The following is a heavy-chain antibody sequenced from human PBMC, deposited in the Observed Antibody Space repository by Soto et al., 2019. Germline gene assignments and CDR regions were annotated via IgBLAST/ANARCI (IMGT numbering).Heavy chain of an antibody. CDR2: ISYDGSNK. D-gene: IGHD6-19*01. J-gene: IGHJ6*02. CDR3: AKDYSVRQWLVQYYYYGMDV. CDR1: GFTFSSYG. Sequence: GGSLRLSCAASGFTFSSYGMHWVRQAPGKGLEWVAVISYDGSNKYYADSVKGRFTISRDNSKNTLYLQMNRLRAEDTAVYYCAKDYSVRQWLVQYYYYGMDVWGQGTTVTVSS. V-gene: IGHV3-30*18.